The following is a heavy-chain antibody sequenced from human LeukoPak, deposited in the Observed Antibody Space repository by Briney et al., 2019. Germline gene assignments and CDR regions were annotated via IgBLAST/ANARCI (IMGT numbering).Heavy chain of an antibody. Sequence: GGSLRLSCAASGFTFSSYWMCWVRQAPGKGLEWVANIKQDGSEKYYVDSVKGRFTISRDNAKNSLYLQMNSLRAEDTAVYYCARYGGSYYFDYWGKGTLVTVSS. CDR2: IKQDGSEK. V-gene: IGHV3-7*01. CDR1: GFTFSSYW. J-gene: IGHJ4*02. D-gene: IGHD1-26*01. CDR3: ARYGGSYYFDY.